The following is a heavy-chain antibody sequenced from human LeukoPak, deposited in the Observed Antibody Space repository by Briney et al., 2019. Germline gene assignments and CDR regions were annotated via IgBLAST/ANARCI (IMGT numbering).Heavy chain of an antibody. Sequence: GGSLRLSCAASGFTFSSYAMHWVRQAPGKGLEWVAVISYDGSNKYYADFVKGRFTISRDNSKNTLYLQMNSLRAEDTAVYYCARDFEEYYDFWSGYQAIDYWGQGTLVTVSS. CDR3: ARDFEEYYDFWSGYQAIDY. D-gene: IGHD3-3*01. CDR1: GFTFSSYA. J-gene: IGHJ4*02. CDR2: ISYDGSNK. V-gene: IGHV3-30*01.